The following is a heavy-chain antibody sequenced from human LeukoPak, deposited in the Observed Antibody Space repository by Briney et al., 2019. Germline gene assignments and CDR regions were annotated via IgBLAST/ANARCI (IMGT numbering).Heavy chain of an antibody. CDR1: GHTFISYG. CDR2: ISAYNGNT. V-gene: IGHV1-18*01. Sequence: WASVKVSCKASGHTFISYGISWMRQAPGQGLEWMGWISAYNGNTNNAQKFQGRVTVTTDTSTSTAYMELRSLRSDDTAVYYCARDDRSGYYDDWGQGTLVTVSS. J-gene: IGHJ4*02. D-gene: IGHD3-22*01. CDR3: ARDDRSGYYDD.